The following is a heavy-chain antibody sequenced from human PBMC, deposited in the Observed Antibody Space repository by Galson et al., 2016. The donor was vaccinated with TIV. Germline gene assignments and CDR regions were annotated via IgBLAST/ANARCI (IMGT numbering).Heavy chain of an antibody. CDR3: ARDRITYTLRGAFNL. CDR1: GDTFRNYA. J-gene: IGHJ3*01. CDR2: INPIFHTA. V-gene: IGHV1-69*06. Sequence: SVKVSCKASGDTFRNYAISWVRQAPGQGPEWMGRINPIFHTATYAQRLQGRVTIMADKSTSTTYMELSSLRSEDTGIYYCARDRITYTLRGAFNLWGQGTWVTVSS. D-gene: IGHD3-10*01.